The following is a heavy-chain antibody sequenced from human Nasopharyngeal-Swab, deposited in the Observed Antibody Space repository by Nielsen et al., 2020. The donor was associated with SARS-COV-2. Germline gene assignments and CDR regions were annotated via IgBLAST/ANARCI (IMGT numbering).Heavy chain of an antibody. CDR3: ARRGLSSGYCPFDF. CDR2: TEIGGTT. Sequence: GESLKISCAVSGLTVSSTYMSWVRQAPGKGLEWVSVTEIGGTTNYADSVKGRFTISRDNAKNSLYLQMNSLKPEDTAVYYCARRGLSSGYCPFDFWGQGTMVTVSS. D-gene: IGHD3-22*01. V-gene: IGHV3-53*03. CDR1: GLTVSSTY. J-gene: IGHJ3*01.